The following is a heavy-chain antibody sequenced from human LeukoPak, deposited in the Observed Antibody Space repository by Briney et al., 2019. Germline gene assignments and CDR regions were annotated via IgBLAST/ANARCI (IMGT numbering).Heavy chain of an antibody. V-gene: IGHV1-69*04. Sequence: GASVKVSCKASGGTFISYAISWVRQAPGQGLEWMGRIIPILGIANYAQKFQGRVTITADKSTSTAYMELSSLRSEDTAVYYCARVPMTTVTTDAWFDPWGQGTLVTVSS. J-gene: IGHJ5*02. D-gene: IGHD4-17*01. CDR2: IIPILGIA. CDR1: GGTFISYA. CDR3: ARVPMTTVTTDAWFDP.